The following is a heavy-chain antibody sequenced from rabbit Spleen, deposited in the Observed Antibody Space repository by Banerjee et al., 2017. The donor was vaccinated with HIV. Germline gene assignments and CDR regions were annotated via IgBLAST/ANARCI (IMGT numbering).Heavy chain of an antibody. CDR3: ARFYAGYGDFGYAAM. Sequence: QSLEESGGDLVKPGASLTLTCIASGVSFSGDSYMCWVRQAPGKGLEWVVCIDAGSSGFTYFANWAKGRFTISKTSSTTVTLQMTSLTDADTATYFCARFYAGYGDFGYAAMWGPGTLVTVS. D-gene: IGHD7-1*01. V-gene: IGHV1S40*01. CDR2: IDAGSSGFT. CDR1: GVSFSGDSY. J-gene: IGHJ4*01.